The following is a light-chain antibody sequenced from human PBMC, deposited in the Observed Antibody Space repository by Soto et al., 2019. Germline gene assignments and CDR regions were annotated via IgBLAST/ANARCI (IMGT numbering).Light chain of an antibody. CDR3: QQYKDYPYT. V-gene: IGKV1-5*01. CDR1: QSIYSY. CDR2: GAS. J-gene: IGKJ2*01. Sequence: DIQMTQSPSALSASVGDRVTITCRASQSIYSYLAWYQQKPGRAPKLQIYGASSLESGVPSRFSGSGSGTEFTLTSNSLQPEDFASYYCQQYKDYPYTFGQGTKLEIK.